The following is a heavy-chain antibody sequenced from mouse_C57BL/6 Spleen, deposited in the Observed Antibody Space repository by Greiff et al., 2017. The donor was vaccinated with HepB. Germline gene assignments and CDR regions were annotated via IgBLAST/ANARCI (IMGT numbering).Heavy chain of an antibody. D-gene: IGHD2-1*01. CDR2: INPNNGGT. CDR1: GYTFTDYN. V-gene: IGHV1-18*01. Sequence: EVQLQQSGPELVKPGASVKIPCKASGYTFTDYNMDWVKQSHGKSLEWIGDINPNNGGTIYNQKFKGKATLTVDKSSSTAYMELRSLTSEDTAVYYCARWNGNYAIAYWGQGTLVTVSA. J-gene: IGHJ3*01. CDR3: ARWNGNYAIAY.